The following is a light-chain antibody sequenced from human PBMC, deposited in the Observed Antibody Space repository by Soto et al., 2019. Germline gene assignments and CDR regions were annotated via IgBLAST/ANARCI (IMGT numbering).Light chain of an antibody. CDR3: QQRHMWPIT. CDR2: DAY. CDR1: QSFRGL. V-gene: IGKV3-11*01. J-gene: IGKJ5*01. Sequence: EIVLTQSPDTLSASPGERVSLSCRASQSFRGLLAWYQQKPGQAPRLLIYDAYNRATGIPPRFSGSGSGTDFTLTISSLEPEDSAVYYCQQRHMWPITFGQGTRLEIK.